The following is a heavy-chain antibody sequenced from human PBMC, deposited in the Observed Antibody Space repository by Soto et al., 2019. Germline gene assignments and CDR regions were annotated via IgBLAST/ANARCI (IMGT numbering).Heavy chain of an antibody. CDR1: GFTFSSYW. CDR2: IKQDGSEK. J-gene: IGHJ4*02. CDR3: AREFWNYDFWSGNIDY. Sequence: GGSLRLSCAASGFTFSSYWMSWVRQAPGKGLEWVANIKQDGSEKYYVDSVKGRFTISRDNAKNSLYLQMNSLRAEDTAVYYCAREFWNYDFWSGNIDYWGQGTLVTVSS. V-gene: IGHV3-7*05. D-gene: IGHD3-3*01.